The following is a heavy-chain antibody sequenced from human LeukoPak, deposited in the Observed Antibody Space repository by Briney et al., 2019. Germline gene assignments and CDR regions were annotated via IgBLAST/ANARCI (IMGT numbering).Heavy chain of an antibody. Sequence: SETLSLTCTVSGGSIRSSYYYWGWIRQPPGKGLEWIGSIYDSGNTYYNPSLKSRVTVSVDTSKSQLSLRLNSVTAADTSVYYCARYCNAGACSMFKTFDVWGQGTMVTVSS. CDR3: ARYCNAGACSMFKTFDV. D-gene: IGHD2-15*01. CDR2: IYDSGNT. J-gene: IGHJ3*01. CDR1: GGSIRSSYYY. V-gene: IGHV4-39*01.